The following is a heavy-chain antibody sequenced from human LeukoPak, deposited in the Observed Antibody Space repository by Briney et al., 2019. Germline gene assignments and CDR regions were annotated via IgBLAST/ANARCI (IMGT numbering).Heavy chain of an antibody. J-gene: IGHJ4*02. CDR3: ARDIAPAGLFYDY. Sequence: GGSLRLSCAASGFTFSSYSMNWVRQAPGKGLEWVSSISSSSSYIYYADSVKGRFTISRDNAKNSLYLQMNSLRVEDTAVYYCARDIAPAGLFYDYWGQGTLVTVSS. CDR1: GFTFSSYS. V-gene: IGHV3-21*01. D-gene: IGHD6-13*01. CDR2: ISSSSSYI.